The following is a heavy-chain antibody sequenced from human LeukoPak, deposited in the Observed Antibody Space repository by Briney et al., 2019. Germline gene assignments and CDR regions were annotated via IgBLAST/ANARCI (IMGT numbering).Heavy chain of an antibody. V-gene: IGHV4-59*01. J-gene: IGHJ4*02. CDR3: ARGGASSKFFDA. CDR1: GVSISNYY. D-gene: IGHD6-6*01. Sequence: PSETLSLTCSVSGVSISNYYWSWIRQPPGKGLEWIAFIYYDGSTNYNPSLKSRANISVDTSKNQYSLNLSSVTPADTAVYYCARGGASSKFFDAWGQGTLVTVSS. CDR2: IYYDGST.